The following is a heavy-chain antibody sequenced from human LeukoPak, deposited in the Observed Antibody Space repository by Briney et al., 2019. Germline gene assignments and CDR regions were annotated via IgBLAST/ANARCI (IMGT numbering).Heavy chain of an antibody. CDR1: GFTFSSDA. CDR2: ISDSGGST. J-gene: IGHJ4*02. Sequence: PGGSLRLSCVASGFTFSSDAMGWVRQGPGKGLEWVSTISDSGGSTYYADSVKGRFTISRDNSKNTLYLQMNSLRAEDTAVYYCARDAHLYASYPLDYWGQGTLVTVSS. D-gene: IGHD1-26*01. CDR3: ARDAHLYASYPLDY. V-gene: IGHV3-23*01.